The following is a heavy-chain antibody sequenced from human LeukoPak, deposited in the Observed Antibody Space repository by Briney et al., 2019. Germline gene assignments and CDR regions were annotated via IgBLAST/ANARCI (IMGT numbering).Heavy chain of an antibody. Sequence: GGSLRLSCAASGFTFSTYAMNWVRQAPGKGLEWVSTISDSGDSTYYADSVKGRFTISRDNSKNTLYLQMNSLRAEDTAVYYCAKDEYDSSGYIFDYWGQGTLVTVSS. J-gene: IGHJ4*02. V-gene: IGHV3-23*01. CDR1: GFTFSTYA. CDR3: AKDEYDSSGYIFDY. CDR2: ISDSGDST. D-gene: IGHD3-22*01.